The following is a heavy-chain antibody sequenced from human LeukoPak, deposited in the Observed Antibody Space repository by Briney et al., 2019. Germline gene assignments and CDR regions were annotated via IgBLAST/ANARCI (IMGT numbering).Heavy chain of an antibody. Sequence: GGSLRLSCAASGFALSSHWKTRVRQVPGRGPEWVANVNRDGSETYYLDSVKGRFTISKDNAKNSLYLQMNSLRAEDTALYHCARNNGMDVWGQGTTVIVSS. CDR2: VNRDGSET. J-gene: IGHJ6*02. CDR3: ARNNGMDV. CDR1: GFALSSHW. V-gene: IGHV3-7*03.